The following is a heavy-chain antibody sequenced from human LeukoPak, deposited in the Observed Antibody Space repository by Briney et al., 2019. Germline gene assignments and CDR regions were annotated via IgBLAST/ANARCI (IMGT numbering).Heavy chain of an antibody. CDR3: ARDIYRWPPGYFDL. CDR2: ISYDGSNK. Sequence: PGGSLRLSCAASGFTFSSYAMHWVRQAPGKGLEWVAVISYDGSNKYYADSVKGRFTISRDNSKNTLYLQMNSLRAEDTAVYYCARDIYRWPPGYFDLWGRGTLVTVSS. D-gene: IGHD1-26*01. J-gene: IGHJ2*01. CDR1: GFTFSSYA. V-gene: IGHV3-30-3*01.